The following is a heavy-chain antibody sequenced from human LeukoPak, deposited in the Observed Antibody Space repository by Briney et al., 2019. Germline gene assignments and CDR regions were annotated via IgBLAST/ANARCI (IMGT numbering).Heavy chain of an antibody. CDR3: ARDRNGFGELFGY. Sequence: PGGSLRLSCAASGFTFSSYSMNWVRQAPGKGLEWVSSISSSSSYIYYADSVKGRFTISRDNAKNSLYLQMNSLRAEDTAVYYCARDRNGFGELFGYWGQGTLVTVSS. J-gene: IGHJ4*02. D-gene: IGHD3-10*01. V-gene: IGHV3-21*01. CDR1: GFTFSSYS. CDR2: ISSSSSYI.